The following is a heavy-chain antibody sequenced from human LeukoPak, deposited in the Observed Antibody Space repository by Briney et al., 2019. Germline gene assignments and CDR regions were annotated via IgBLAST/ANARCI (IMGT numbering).Heavy chain of an antibody. J-gene: IGHJ4*02. Sequence: PGGSLRLSCAASGFTFSNYWMNWVRQAPGKELEWVANMKKDGSKIFYVDSVKGRFTISRDNAKNSLYLEMNSLRVEDTAVYYCATSPRDSEYAHFGHWGQGTLVTVSS. CDR2: MKKDGSKI. D-gene: IGHD2-2*01. CDR3: ATSPRDSEYAHFGH. CDR1: GFTFSNYW. V-gene: IGHV3-7*01.